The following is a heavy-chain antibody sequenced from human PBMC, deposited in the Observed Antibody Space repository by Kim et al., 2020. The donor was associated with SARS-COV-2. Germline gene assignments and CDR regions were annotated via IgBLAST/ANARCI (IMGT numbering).Heavy chain of an antibody. CDR2: IIPIFGTA. J-gene: IGHJ5*02. Sequence: SVKVSCKASGGTFSSYAISWVRQAPGQGLEWMGGIIPIFGTANYAQKFQGRVTITADESTSTAYMELSSLRSEDTAVYYCARDSAQYSSSWYGRSWFDPWGQGTLVTVSS. CDR1: GGTFSSYA. D-gene: IGHD6-13*01. CDR3: ARDSAQYSSSWYGRSWFDP. V-gene: IGHV1-69*13.